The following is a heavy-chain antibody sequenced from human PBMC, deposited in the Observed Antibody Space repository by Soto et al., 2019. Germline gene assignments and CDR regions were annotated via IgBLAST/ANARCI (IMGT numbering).Heavy chain of an antibody. V-gene: IGHV1-69*13. CDR2: IIPIFGTA. CDR1: GGTFSSYA. Sequence: SVKVSCQASGGTFSSYAMSWVRQAPGEGLEWMGGIIPIFGTANYAQKFQGRVTITADESTSTAYMELSSLRSEDTAVYYCARSMVRGVMTHFDYWGQGTLVTVSS. J-gene: IGHJ4*02. CDR3: ARSMVRGVMTHFDY. D-gene: IGHD3-10*01.